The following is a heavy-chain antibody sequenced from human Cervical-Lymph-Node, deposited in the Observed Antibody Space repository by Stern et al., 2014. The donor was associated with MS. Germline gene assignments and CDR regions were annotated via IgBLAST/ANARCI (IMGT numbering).Heavy chain of an antibody. D-gene: IGHD3-3*01. V-gene: IGHV4-59*01. CDR2: VHYAGTT. J-gene: IGHJ3*01. Sequence: QLQLQESGPGLVKPSETLSLTCTVSGDSISSYYWSWIRQPPGKGLEWIGAVHYAGTTNCNPSLQSRVAISVDASKKSFSLKLRSVTAADTAVYYCARDLNILGNAFDVWGQGTMVSVSS. CDR1: GDSISSYY. CDR3: ARDLNILGNAFDV.